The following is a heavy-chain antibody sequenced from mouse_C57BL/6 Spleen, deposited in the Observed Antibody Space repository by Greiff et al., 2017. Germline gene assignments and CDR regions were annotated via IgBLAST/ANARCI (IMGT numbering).Heavy chain of an antibody. Sequence: QVQLQQSGPELVKPGASVKISCKASGYAFSSSWMNWVKQRPGKGLEWIGRIYPGDGDTNYNGKFKGKATLTADKSSSTAYMQLSSLTSEDSAVYFCARQPRDYFGYWGQGTTLTVSS. CDR3: ARQPRDYFGY. CDR1: GYAFSSSW. V-gene: IGHV1-82*01. J-gene: IGHJ2*01. CDR2: IYPGDGDT.